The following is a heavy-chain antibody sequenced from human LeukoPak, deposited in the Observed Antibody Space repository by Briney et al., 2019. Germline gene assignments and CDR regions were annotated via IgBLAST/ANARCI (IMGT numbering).Heavy chain of an antibody. J-gene: IGHJ4*02. D-gene: IGHD3-3*01. Sequence: ASVKVSCKASGGTFSSYAISWVRQAPGQGPEWMGRIIPIFGTANYAQKFQGRVTITTDESTSTAYMELSSLRSEDTAVYHCARHPNYDFWSGYFLRWGQGTLVTVSS. CDR3: ARHPNYDFWSGYFLR. CDR1: GGTFSSYA. CDR2: IIPIFGTA. V-gene: IGHV1-69*05.